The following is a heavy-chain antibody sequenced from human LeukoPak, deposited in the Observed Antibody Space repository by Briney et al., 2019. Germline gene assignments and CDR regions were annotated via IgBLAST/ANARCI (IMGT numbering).Heavy chain of an antibody. Sequence: GGSLRLSCAASGFTFSDYYMTWIRQAPGKGLEWVSYISNGGSTIYYSDSVKGRFTISRDNAKNSLYLQMNSLRAEDTAVYYCARGLVLYYFDYWGQGTLVTVSS. CDR3: ARGLVLYYFDY. D-gene: IGHD2-21*01. V-gene: IGHV3-11*01. CDR1: GFTFSDYY. CDR2: ISNGGSTI. J-gene: IGHJ4*02.